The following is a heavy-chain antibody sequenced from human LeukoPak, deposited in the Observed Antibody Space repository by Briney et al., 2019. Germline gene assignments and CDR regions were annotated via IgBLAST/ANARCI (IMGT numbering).Heavy chain of an antibody. CDR3: ARGGARNFDY. CDR1: GFSFNTYT. D-gene: IGHD3-10*01. Sequence: GGSLRLSCAASGFSFNTYTINWVRQAPGTGPEWVSSISSGSTYIYYAESVKGRFTISRDNAKNSLYLQMNSLRAEDTAVYYCARGGARNFDYWGQGTLVIVSS. J-gene: IGHJ4*02. V-gene: IGHV3-21*04. CDR2: ISSGSTYI.